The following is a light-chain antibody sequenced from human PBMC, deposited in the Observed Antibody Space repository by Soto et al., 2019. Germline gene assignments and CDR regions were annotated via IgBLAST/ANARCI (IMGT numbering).Light chain of an antibody. CDR1: QSVSNNY. J-gene: IGKJ1*01. V-gene: IGKV3-20*01. Sequence: EIVWTQSTGTLSLSPGERATLSCRASQSVSNNYLAWYQQKPGQAPRLLIYGASNRATGIPDRFSGSGSGTDFTLTISRLEPEDFAVYYCQQYGISGTFGQGTKVDIK. CDR3: QQYGISGT. CDR2: GAS.